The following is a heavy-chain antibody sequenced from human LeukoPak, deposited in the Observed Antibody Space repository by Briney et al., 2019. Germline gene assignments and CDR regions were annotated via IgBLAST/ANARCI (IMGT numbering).Heavy chain of an antibody. D-gene: IGHD5-18*01. V-gene: IGHV4-59*01. CDR3: ARDHGYSYDLVHYYYYMDV. J-gene: IGHJ6*03. Sequence: KPSETLSLTCTVSGGSISSYYWSWLRQPPGKGLEWIGYIYYSGSTNYNPSLKSRVTISVDTSKNRFSLKLSSVTAAGTAVYYCARDHGYSYDLVHYYYYMDVWGKGTTVTVSS. CDR2: IYYSGST. CDR1: GGSISSYY.